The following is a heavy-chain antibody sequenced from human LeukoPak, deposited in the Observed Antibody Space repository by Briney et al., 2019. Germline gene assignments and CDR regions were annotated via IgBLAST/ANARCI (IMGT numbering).Heavy chain of an antibody. V-gene: IGHV3-30*18. CDR1: GFTFSDYY. Sequence: GGSLRLSCAASGFTFSDYYMSWVRQAPGKGLEWVAVISYDGSNKYYADSVKGRFTISRDNSKNTLYLQMNSLRAEDTAVYYCAKSANYYYGMDVWGQGTTVTVSS. CDR2: ISYDGSNK. CDR3: AKSANYYYGMDV. J-gene: IGHJ6*02.